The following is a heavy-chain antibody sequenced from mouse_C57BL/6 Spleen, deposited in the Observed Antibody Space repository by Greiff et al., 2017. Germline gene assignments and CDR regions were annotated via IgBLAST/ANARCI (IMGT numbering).Heavy chain of an antibody. D-gene: IGHD2-4*01. J-gene: IGHJ4*01. CDR1: GYTFTSYW. Sequence: VQLQQPGTELVKPGASVKLSCKASGYTFTSYWMHWVKQRPVQGLEWIGNINPSNGGTNYNEKFKSKATLTVDKSSSTAYMQLSSLTSEDSAVYYCARLIFDYDYDGGNAMDYWGQGTSGTVSS. V-gene: IGHV1-53*01. CDR3: ARLIFDYDYDGGNAMDY. CDR2: INPSNGGT.